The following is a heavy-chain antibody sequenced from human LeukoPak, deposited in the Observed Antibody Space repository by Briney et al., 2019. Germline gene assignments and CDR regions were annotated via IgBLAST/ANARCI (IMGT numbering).Heavy chain of an antibody. J-gene: IGHJ4*02. Sequence: SQTLSLTCTVSGGSISSGVYYWSWIRQHPGKGLEWIGYIYYSGSTNYNPSLKSRVTISVDTSKNQFSLKLSSVTAADTAVYYCARRGSSSPTARYFDYWGQGTLVTVSS. CDR2: IYYSGST. CDR3: ARRGSSSPTARYFDY. D-gene: IGHD6-6*01. CDR1: GGSISSGVYY. V-gene: IGHV4-30-4*08.